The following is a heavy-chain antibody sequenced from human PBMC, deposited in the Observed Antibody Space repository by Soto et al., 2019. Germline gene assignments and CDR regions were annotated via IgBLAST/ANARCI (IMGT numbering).Heavy chain of an antibody. Sequence: QVRLQESGPGLVKPSQTLALTCTVSGGSISSGGYYWSWIRQHAEKGLEWIGYIYYSGSTYYNPSLKSRVTISVDTSKNQFSLKLSSVTAADTAVYYCARDGDSRRNWFDPWGQGTLVTVSS. D-gene: IGHD2-15*01. J-gene: IGHJ5*02. CDR1: GGSISSGGYY. CDR2: IYYSGST. V-gene: IGHV4-31*03. CDR3: ARDGDSRRNWFDP.